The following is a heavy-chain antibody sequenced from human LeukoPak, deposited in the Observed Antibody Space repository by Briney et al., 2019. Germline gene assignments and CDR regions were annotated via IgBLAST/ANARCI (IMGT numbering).Heavy chain of an antibody. CDR2: ISGSGGST. V-gene: IGHV3-23*01. J-gene: IGHJ5*02. Sequence: PGGSLRLSCAASGFTFSSYAMSWVRQAPGKGLEWVSAISGSGGSTYYADSVKGRFTISRDNSKNTLYLQMNSLRAEDTAVYYCAKGQWLTREPNWFDPWGQGTLVTVSS. D-gene: IGHD6-19*01. CDR3: AKGQWLTREPNWFDP. CDR1: GFTFSSYA.